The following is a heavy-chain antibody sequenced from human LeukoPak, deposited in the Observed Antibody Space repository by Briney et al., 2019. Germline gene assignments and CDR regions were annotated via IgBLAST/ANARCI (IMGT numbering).Heavy chain of an antibody. CDR2: IKEDGGEK. J-gene: IGHJ4*02. CDR3: ARDRAVAGLFDN. V-gene: IGHV3-7*01. CDR1: GFTFSTYW. Sequence: GGLRLSCAASGFTFSTYWMTWVRQTPGKGLEWVANIKEDGGEKNYVDSVEGRFTISRDNTKNSVYLQMNSLRAEDTAVYYCARDRAVAGLFDNWGQGTLVTVSS. D-gene: IGHD6-19*01.